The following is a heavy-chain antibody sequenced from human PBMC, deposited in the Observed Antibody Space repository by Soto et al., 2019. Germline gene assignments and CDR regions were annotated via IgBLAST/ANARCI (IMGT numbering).Heavy chain of an antibody. CDR3: ARGGHSSGWYWWFDP. CDR2: INHSGST. J-gene: IGHJ5*02. V-gene: IGHV4-34*01. D-gene: IGHD6-19*01. CDR1: GGSFSGYY. Sequence: SETLSLTCAVCGGSFSGYYWSWIRQPPGKGLEWIGEINHSGSTNYNPSLKSRVTISVDTSKNQFSLKLSSVTAADTAVYYCARGGHSSGWYWWFDPWGQGTLVTVSS.